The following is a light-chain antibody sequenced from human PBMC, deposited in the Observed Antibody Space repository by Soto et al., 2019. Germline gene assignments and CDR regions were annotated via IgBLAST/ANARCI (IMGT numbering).Light chain of an antibody. CDR3: LHHGSSLWT. V-gene: IGKV1-5*01. Sequence: DIQMTQSPSTLSASVGDRVTITCRASQSISSWLAWYQQKPGKAPKLLIYDASSLESGVPSRFSGSGSGTEFTLTISRLEPEDFAMYYCLHHGSSLWTFGQGTKVDI. J-gene: IGKJ1*01. CDR1: QSISSW. CDR2: DAS.